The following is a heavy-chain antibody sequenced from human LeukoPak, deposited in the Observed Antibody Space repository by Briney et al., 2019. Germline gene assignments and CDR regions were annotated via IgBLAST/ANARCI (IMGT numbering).Heavy chain of an antibody. CDR2: ISGSGGST. J-gene: IGHJ4*02. V-gene: IGHV3-23*01. Sequence: GGSLTLSCAASGFSFSNYAMSWVRQAPGKGLEWVSAISGSGGSTYYADSVKGRFTISRDNSKNTLYLQMNSLRAEDTAVYYCARGVPAAVTNYFDYWGQGTLVTVSS. CDR1: GFSFSNYA. D-gene: IGHD2-2*01. CDR3: ARGVPAAVTNYFDY.